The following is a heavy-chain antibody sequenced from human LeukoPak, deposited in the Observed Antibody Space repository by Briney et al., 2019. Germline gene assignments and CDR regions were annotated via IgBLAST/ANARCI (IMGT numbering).Heavy chain of an antibody. CDR2: IYHSGST. V-gene: IGHV4-30-2*01. Sequence: PSETLSLTCAVSGGSISSGGYSWSWLRQPPGKGLEWIGYIYHSGSTYYNTSLKSRATISVDRSKNQFSLKLSSVTAADTAVYYCARDTPFPGYYDSSGTSRFDYWGQGTLVTVSS. CDR1: GGSISSGGYS. CDR3: ARDTPFPGYYDSSGTSRFDY. J-gene: IGHJ4*02. D-gene: IGHD3-22*01.